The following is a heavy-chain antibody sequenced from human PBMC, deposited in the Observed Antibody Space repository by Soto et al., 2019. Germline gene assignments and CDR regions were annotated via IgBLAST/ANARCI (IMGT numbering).Heavy chain of an antibody. CDR1: GYTLTGYD. CDR2: MNPNSGDT. V-gene: IGHV1-8*01. CDR3: ARWYGGNSGDY. J-gene: IGHJ4*02. Sequence: ASVKVSCKASGYTLTGYDINWVRQATGQGPEWMGWMNPNSGDTHYAQTFQGRVTMTRNTSISTAYMELSSLRSEDTAMYYCARWYGGNSGDYWGQGTLVTVS. D-gene: IGHD4-17*01.